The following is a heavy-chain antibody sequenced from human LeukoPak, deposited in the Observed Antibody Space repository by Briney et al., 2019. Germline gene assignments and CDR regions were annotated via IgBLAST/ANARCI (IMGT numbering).Heavy chain of an antibody. D-gene: IGHD3-3*01. J-gene: IGHJ4*02. CDR2: INPNSGGT. CDR3: ALTYYDFWSGYRTDLDY. V-gene: IGHV1-2*02. Sequence: ASVKVSCKASGYTFTGYYMHWVRQAPGQGLEWMGWINPNSGGTNYAQKFQGRVTMTRDTPISTAYMELSRLRSDDTAVYYCALTYYDFWSGYRTDLDYWGQGTLVTVSS. CDR1: GYTFTGYY.